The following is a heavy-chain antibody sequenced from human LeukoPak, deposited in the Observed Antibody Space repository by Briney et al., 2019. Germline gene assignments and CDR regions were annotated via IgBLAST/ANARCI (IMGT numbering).Heavy chain of an antibody. J-gene: IGHJ6*02. CDR1: GFTFSSYA. CDR2: ISYDGSNK. D-gene: IGHD3-22*01. V-gene: IGHV3-30*04. CDR3: ARDPYDSSGYYQYYYYGMDV. Sequence: PGGSLRLSCAASGFTFSSYAMHWVRQAPGKGLEWVAVISYDGSNKYYADSVKGRFTISRDNSKNTLYLQMNSLGGEDTAVYYCARDPYDSSGYYQYYYYGMDVWGQGTTVTVSS.